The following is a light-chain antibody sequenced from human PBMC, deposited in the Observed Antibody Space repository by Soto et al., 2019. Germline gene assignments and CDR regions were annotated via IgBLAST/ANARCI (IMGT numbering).Light chain of an antibody. J-gene: IGKJ1*01. CDR1: QSLNSR. Sequence: DIQLTQSPSTLSASVVDRVTLTCRAAQSLNSRLAWYQHRPGKAPRLLIYDASTLESGVPSRFSGSGSGTEFTLTISSLQPDDFATYYCQHYNSYSEAFGQGTK. CDR2: DAS. V-gene: IGKV1-5*01. CDR3: QHYNSYSEA.